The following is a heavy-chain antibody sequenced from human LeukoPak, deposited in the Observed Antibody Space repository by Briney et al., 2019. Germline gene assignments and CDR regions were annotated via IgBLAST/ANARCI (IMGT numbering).Heavy chain of an antibody. D-gene: IGHD6-6*01. V-gene: IGHV4-39*02. CDR1: GGSISSSSYY. Sequence: SETLSLTCTVSGGSISSSSYYWGWIRQPPGKGLEWIGSIYYSGSTYYNPSLKSRVTISVNTSKNQFSLKPSSGTAADTAGYYCAGEVAAPRPFDCWGQGTLVTVSS. J-gene: IGHJ4*01. CDR3: AGEVAAPRPFDC. CDR2: IYYSGST.